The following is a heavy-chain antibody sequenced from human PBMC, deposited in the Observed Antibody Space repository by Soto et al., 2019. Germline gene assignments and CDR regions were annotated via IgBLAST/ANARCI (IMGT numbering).Heavy chain of an antibody. CDR1: GFTFSSYG. D-gene: IGHD3-3*01. CDR2: IWYDGSNK. Sequence: QVQLVESGGGVVQPGRSLRLSCAASGFTFSSYGMHWFRQAPGKGLEWVAVIWYDGSNKYYADSVKGRFTISRDNSKNTLYLQMNSLRAEDTAVYYCARRFLEYYYYGMDVWGQGTTVTVSS. V-gene: IGHV3-33*01. CDR3: ARRFLEYYYYGMDV. J-gene: IGHJ6*02.